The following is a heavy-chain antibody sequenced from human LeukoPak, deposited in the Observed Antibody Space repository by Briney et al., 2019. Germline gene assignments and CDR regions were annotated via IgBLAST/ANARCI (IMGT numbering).Heavy chain of an antibody. J-gene: IGHJ5*02. CDR1: GFTFSSYA. CDR3: AKGVFATPGAP. CDR2: ITGGGGST. V-gene: IGHV3-23*01. Sequence: GGSLRLSCAASGFTFSSYAMTWFRKPPGKGLEWVSTITGGGGSTYYADSVKGRFTISRDNSKDTLYLLMNSLRAEDTAVYYCAKGVFATPGAPWGQGTLVTVSS. D-gene: IGHD6-13*01.